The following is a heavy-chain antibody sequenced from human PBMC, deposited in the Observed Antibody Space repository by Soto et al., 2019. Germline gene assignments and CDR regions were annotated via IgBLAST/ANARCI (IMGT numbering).Heavy chain of an antibody. CDR2: INAGNGDT. Sequence: QVHLVQSGAEVKKPGASVKVSCKASGYTFTNYAIHWVRQAPGQRLEWMGWINAGNGDTKYSQKCQGRVHRTXXTXAGTAYLELSSLRSEDTAVYSCARGYCSSTSCQYYFDYWGQGSMVTVSS. CDR1: GYTFTNYA. D-gene: IGHD2-2*01. CDR3: ARGYCSSTSCQYYFDY. V-gene: IGHV1-3*01. J-gene: IGHJ4*02.